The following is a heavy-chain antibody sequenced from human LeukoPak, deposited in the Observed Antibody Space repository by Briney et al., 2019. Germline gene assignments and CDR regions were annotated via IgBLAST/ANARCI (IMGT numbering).Heavy chain of an antibody. J-gene: IGHJ4*02. D-gene: IGHD6-19*01. CDR1: GYTFTGYY. CDR2: INPNSGGT. V-gene: IGHV1-2*02. CDR3: ARTDGWSGPNFDY. Sequence: GESLKISCKGSGYTFTGYYMHWVRQAPGQGLEWMGWINPNSGGTNYAQKFQGRVTMTRDTSISTAYMELSRLRSDDTAAYYCARTDGWSGPNFDYWGQGTLVTVSS.